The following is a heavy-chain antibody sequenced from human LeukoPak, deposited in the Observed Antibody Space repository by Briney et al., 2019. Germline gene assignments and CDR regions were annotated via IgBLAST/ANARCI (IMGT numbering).Heavy chain of an antibody. CDR2: IYYSGTT. D-gene: IGHD3-22*01. Sequence: PSETLSLTCTVSVGSLSGYFWSWIRQPPGPGPEWIGWIYYSGTTDYNPSPRSRVTLSVDTSKSQFSLKLTSVTAADTAVYFCARHVPTPYYGTSGPFDYWGQGTLVTVSS. J-gene: IGHJ4*02. CDR1: VGSLSGYF. CDR3: ARHVPTPYYGTSGPFDY. V-gene: IGHV4-59*08.